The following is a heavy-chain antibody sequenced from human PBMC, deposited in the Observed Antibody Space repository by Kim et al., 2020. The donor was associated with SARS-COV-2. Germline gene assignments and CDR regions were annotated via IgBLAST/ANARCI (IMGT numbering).Heavy chain of an antibody. CDR2: IYHSGST. CDR1: GGSISSSNW. D-gene: IGHD6-19*01. V-gene: IGHV4-4*02. CDR3: AINSIAVAGTDY. Sequence: SETLSLTCAVSGGSISSSNWWSWVRQPPGKGLEWIGEIYHSGSTNYNPSLKSRVTISVDKSKNQFSLKLSSVTAADTAVYYCAINSIAVAGTDYWGQGTLVTVSS. J-gene: IGHJ4*02.